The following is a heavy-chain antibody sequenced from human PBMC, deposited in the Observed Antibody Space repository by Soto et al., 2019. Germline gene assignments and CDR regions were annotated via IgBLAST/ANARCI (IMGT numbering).Heavy chain of an antibody. CDR1: GFTFSSYG. CDR2: IWYDGSNK. D-gene: IGHD3-3*01. J-gene: IGHJ6*02. CDR3: ARDVAGRTYDFWSGYYSSYYGMDV. Sequence: SLRLSCAASGFTFSSYGMHWVRQAPGKGLEWVAVIWYDGSNKYYADSVKGQFTISRDNSKNTLYLQMNSLRAEDTAVYYCARDVAGRTYDFWSGYYSSYYGMDVWGQGTTVTVSS. V-gene: IGHV3-33*01.